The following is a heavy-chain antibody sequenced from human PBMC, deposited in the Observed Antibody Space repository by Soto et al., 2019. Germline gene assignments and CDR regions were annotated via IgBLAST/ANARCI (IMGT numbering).Heavy chain of an antibody. D-gene: IGHD6-13*01. CDR3: ARDSSSWYFDY. Sequence: SETLSLTCTVSGGSISSYYWSWIRQPPGKGLEWIGYIYYSGSTNYNPSLKSRVTISVDTSKNQFSLKLSSVTAADTPVYYCARDSSSWYFDYWGQGTLVTVSS. CDR2: IYYSGST. V-gene: IGHV4-59*01. CDR1: GGSISSYY. J-gene: IGHJ4*02.